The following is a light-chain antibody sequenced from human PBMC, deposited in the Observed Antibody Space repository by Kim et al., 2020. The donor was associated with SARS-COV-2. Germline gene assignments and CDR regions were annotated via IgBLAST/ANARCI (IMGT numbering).Light chain of an antibody. V-gene: IGLV1-40*01. CDR1: SSNIGAGYD. CDR2: GNN. J-gene: IGLJ1*01. Sequence: RVTIYCTESSSNIGAGYDVHWYQQLPGTAPKLLIYGNNNRPSGVPDRFSGSKSGTSASLAITGLQAEDEADYYCQSYDNSLSGYVFGTGTKVTVL. CDR3: QSYDNSLSGYV.